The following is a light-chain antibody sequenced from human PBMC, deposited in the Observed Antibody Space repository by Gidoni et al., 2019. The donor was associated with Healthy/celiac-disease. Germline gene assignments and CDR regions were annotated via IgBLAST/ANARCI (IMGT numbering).Light chain of an antibody. Sequence: EIVLTQSPVTLSLSPGERATLSCRASQSVSSSYLAWYQQKPGQAPRLLIYGASSRATGIPDRLSGSGSGTDFTLTISRLEPEDFAVYYCQQYGSSPPLTFGQGTRLEIK. V-gene: IGKV3-20*01. CDR3: QQYGSSPPLT. CDR1: QSVSSSY. J-gene: IGKJ5*01. CDR2: GAS.